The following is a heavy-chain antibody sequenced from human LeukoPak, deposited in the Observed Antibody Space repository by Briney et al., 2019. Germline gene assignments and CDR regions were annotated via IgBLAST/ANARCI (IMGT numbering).Heavy chain of an antibody. V-gene: IGHV1-3*01. J-gene: IGHJ5*02. CDR3: ARSGGVGGGWDNWFDP. Sequence: GASVKVSCKASGYTFTNYAIHWLRQSPGQRLEWMGWINAGNGNTKYSQKFQGRVTIARDTSTSTAYMELSSLTSEDTSVYYCARSGGVGGGWDNWFDPWGQGTLVTVSS. CDR1: GYTFTNYA. D-gene: IGHD3-3*01. CDR2: INAGNGNT.